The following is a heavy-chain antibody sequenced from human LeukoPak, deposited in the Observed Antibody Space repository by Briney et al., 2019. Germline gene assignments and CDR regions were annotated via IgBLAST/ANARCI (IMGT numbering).Heavy chain of an antibody. D-gene: IGHD2-15*01. CDR3: ARPGYCSGGSCYQGDY. CDR2: IYPGDSDT. V-gene: IGHV5-51*01. CDR1: GYSFTSYW. J-gene: IGHJ4*02. Sequence: PGESLKISCKGSGYSFTSYWIGWVRQMPGKGLEWMGIIYPGDSDTRYSPSFQGQVTISADKSISTAYLQWSSLKASGTAMYYCARPGYCSGGSCYQGDYWGQGTLVTVSS.